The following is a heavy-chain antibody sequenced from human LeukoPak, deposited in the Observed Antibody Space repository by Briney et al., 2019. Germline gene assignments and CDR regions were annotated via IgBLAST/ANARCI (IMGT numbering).Heavy chain of an antibody. V-gene: IGHV4-31*03. J-gene: IGHJ5*02. CDR1: GGSISSGGYY. CDR2: IYYSGST. D-gene: IGHD2-2*01. Sequence: SQTLSLTCTVSGGSISSGGYYWSWIRQHPGKGLEWVGYIYYSGSTYYNPSLKSRVTISVDTSKNQFSLKLSSVTAADTAVYYCARAVDCSSTSCYGLFDPWGQGTLVTVSS. CDR3: ARAVDCSSTSCYGLFDP.